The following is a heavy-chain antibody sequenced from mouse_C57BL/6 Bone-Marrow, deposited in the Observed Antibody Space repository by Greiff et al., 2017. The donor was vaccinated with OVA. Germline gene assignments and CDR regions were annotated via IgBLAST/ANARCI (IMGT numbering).Heavy chain of an antibody. CDR1: GFSLNTSNMG. J-gene: IGHJ4*01. CDR2: IYWDDDT. Sequence: QVQLKESGPGILQSSQTLSLTCSFSGFSLNTSNMGVSWIRQPSGKGLEWLAHIYWDDDTRYNPSLKSRLTISKHTSRNQAFLKITSVDTADTATYKGGRRGSYGTRGYDAMYNCGQGKSVTASS. D-gene: IGHD1-1*01. V-gene: IGHV8-12*01. CDR3: GRRGSYGTRGYDAMYN.